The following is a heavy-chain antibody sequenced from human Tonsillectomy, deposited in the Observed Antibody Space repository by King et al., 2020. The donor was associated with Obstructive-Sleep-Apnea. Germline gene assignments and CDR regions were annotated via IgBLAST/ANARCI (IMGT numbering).Heavy chain of an antibody. D-gene: IGHD3-22*01. V-gene: IGHV3-53*04. J-gene: IGHJ4*02. CDR3: ARGSGNYYDSSGYYYPFDY. CDR1: GVTVSSNY. CDR2: IYSCGST. Sequence: VQLVESGGGLVQAGGSLRLSCTASGVTVSSNYMSWVRQAPGKGLEWVSGIYSCGSTYYADSGEGRFTIPRHNFQNTVYLQMNSLRTEDTAVYFCARGSGNYYDSSGYYYPFDYWGQGTLVTVSS.